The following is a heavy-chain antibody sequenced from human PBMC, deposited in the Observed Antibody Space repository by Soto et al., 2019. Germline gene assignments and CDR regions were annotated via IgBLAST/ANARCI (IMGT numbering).Heavy chain of an antibody. CDR2: INSDGSST. Sequence: EVQLVESGGGLVQPGGSLRLSCAASGFTFSSYWMYWVRQAPGKGLVWVSRINSDGSSTSYADSVKGRFTISIENAKNTPYLQMDSLRAQDTAVYYCVRGGNDDFFPYWGQGTLVTVSS. D-gene: IGHD1-1*01. J-gene: IGHJ4*02. CDR3: VRGGNDDFFPY. CDR1: GFTFSSYW. V-gene: IGHV3-74*01.